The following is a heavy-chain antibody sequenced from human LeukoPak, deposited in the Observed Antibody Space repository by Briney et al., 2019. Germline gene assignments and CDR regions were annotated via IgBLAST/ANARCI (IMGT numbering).Heavy chain of an antibody. CDR2: ISAYNGNT. J-gene: IGHJ4*02. Sequence: ASVKVSCKASGYTFTSYGISWVRQAPGQGLEWMGWISAYNGNTNYAQKFQGRVTMTRDTSISTAYMELSRLRSDDTAVYYCARSRVGQWLVLVYWGQGTLVTVSS. CDR3: ARSRVGQWLVLVY. CDR1: GYTFTSYG. V-gene: IGHV1-18*01. D-gene: IGHD6-19*01.